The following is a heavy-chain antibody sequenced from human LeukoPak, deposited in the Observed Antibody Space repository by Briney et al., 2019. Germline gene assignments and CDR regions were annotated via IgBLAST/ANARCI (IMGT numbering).Heavy chain of an antibody. Sequence: GGSLRLSCAASGFTFSSYGMHWVRQAPGKGLEWVAFIRYDGSNKYYADSVKGRFTISRDNSKNTLYLQMNSLRAEDTAVYYCAMSLIAAAGNVRLDYWGQGTLVTVSS. CDR2: IRYDGSNK. CDR1: GFTFSSYG. V-gene: IGHV3-30*02. D-gene: IGHD6-13*01. CDR3: AMSLIAAAGNVRLDY. J-gene: IGHJ4*02.